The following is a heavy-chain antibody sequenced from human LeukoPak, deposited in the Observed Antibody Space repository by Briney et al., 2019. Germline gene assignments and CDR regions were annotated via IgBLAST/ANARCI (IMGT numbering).Heavy chain of an antibody. CDR2: INSDGSWT. D-gene: IGHD2/OR15-2a*01. CDR3: VSFYETY. Sequence: GGSLRLSCAASGNYWLHWVRQAPGKGLVWVSHINSDGSWTSYADSVKGRFTISKDNAKNTVYLQMNSLRAEDTAVYYCVSFYETYWGRGTLVTVS. V-gene: IGHV3-74*01. J-gene: IGHJ4*02. CDR1: GNYW.